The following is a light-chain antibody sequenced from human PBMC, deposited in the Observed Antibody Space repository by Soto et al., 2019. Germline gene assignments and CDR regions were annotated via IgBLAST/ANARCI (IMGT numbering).Light chain of an antibody. Sequence: QSVLTQPASVSGSPGQSITISCSGTSSDVGSDYLVSWYQQHPGTAPKLIIYDGTKRPSGVPDRFSGSRSGNTASLTISGQHTEDEGDYFWCSDGDFSTSLVFGGGTKLTVL. V-gene: IGLV2-23*01. CDR2: DGT. CDR3: CSDGDFSTSLV. CDR1: SSDVGSDYL. J-gene: IGLJ2*01.